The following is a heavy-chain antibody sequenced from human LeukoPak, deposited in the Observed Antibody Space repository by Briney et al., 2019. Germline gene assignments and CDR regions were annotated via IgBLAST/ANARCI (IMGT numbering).Heavy chain of an antibody. D-gene: IGHD3-22*01. J-gene: IGHJ3*02. CDR1: GGSFSAFF. CDR2: VGHSGSA. CDR3: ATRGDYSDTSGNSYDALDI. V-gene: IGHV4-34*01. Sequence: SETLSLTCAVSGGSFSAFFWRWIRQPPGKGLEWIGDVGHSGSADYNPSLKSRVTVSADPSKTQFSLKLTSVTAADTAVYYCATRGDYSDTSGNSYDALDIWGQGTMATVSS.